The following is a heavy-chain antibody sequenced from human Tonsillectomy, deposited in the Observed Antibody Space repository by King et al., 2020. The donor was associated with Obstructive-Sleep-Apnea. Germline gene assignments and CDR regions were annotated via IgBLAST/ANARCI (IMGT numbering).Heavy chain of an antibody. V-gene: IGHV4-59*01. CDR3: ARVEDSSGFYYFDY. CDR1: GGSISGYY. CDR2: IYYSGST. D-gene: IGHD3-22*01. J-gene: IGHJ4*02. Sequence: VQLQESGPGLVKPSETLSLTCTVSGGSISGYYWSWLRQPPGKGLEWIGYIYYSGSTISNPSLKSRVTISVDTSKNQFSLKLTSVTAADTAVYYCARVEDSSGFYYFDYWGQGTLVTVSS.